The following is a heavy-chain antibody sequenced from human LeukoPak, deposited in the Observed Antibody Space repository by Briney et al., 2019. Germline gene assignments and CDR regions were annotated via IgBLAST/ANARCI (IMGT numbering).Heavy chain of an antibody. D-gene: IGHD1-26*01. J-gene: IGHJ4*02. V-gene: IGHV4-4*07. CDR3: ARDVRVNNPKVGATTWADY. CDR2: IYTSGST. Sequence: PSETLSLTCTVSGGSISSYYWSWIRQPAGKGLEWIGRIYTSGSTNYNPSLKSRVTMSVDTSKNQFSLKLSSVTAADTAVYYCARDVRVNNPKVGATTWADYWGQGTLVTVSS. CDR1: GGSISSYY.